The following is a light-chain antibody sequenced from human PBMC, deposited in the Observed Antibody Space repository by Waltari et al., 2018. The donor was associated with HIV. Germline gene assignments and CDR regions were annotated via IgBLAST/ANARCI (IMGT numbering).Light chain of an antibody. J-gene: IGKJ3*01. CDR2: LGS. CDR3: MQARQTLFT. CDR1: QSLLHSNGYNY. Sequence: DIVMTQSPLSLSVTPGQPASISCRSSQSLLHSNGYNYLDWYLQKPGQSPQLLIYLGSNRASGVPDRFSGIGSGTDFTLKIGRVEAEDVGVYYCMQARQTLFTFGPGTKVDIK. V-gene: IGKV2-28*01.